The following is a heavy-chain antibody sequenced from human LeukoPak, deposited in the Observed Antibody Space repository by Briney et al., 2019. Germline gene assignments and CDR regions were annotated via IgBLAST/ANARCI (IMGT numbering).Heavy chain of an antibody. D-gene: IGHD3-22*01. V-gene: IGHV3-64D*06. J-gene: IGHJ3*02. CDR3: VKTYYYDSRGTYPGDAFDI. CDR2: ITSNGGST. Sequence: PGGSLRLSCSASGFTFSSYAMHWVRQAPGKGLEYVSAITSNGGSTYYADSVKGRFTISRDNSKNTLYLQMSSLRVEDTAVYYRVKTYYYDSRGTYPGDAFDIWGQGTMVTVSS. CDR1: GFTFSSYA.